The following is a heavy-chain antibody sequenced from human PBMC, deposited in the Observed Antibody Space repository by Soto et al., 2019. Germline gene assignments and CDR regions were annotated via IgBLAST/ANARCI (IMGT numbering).Heavy chain of an antibody. CDR1: GFTFTNYA. Sequence: QVQLVESGGGVVQPGTSLRLSCAASGFTFTNYAMNWVRQAPGKGLEWVAVISFDGTHKFYADSVQGRFTISRDNSNNMVYLQMNSLRPEDSAVYYCARALSGTVTHYTTDYWGQGTRVTVSS. CDR3: ARALSGTVTHYTTDY. J-gene: IGHJ4*02. D-gene: IGHD4-17*01. CDR2: ISFDGTHK. V-gene: IGHV3-30-3*01.